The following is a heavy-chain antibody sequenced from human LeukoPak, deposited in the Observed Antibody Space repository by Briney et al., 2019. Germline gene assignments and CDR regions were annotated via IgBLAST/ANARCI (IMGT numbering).Heavy chain of an antibody. D-gene: IGHD1-14*01. Sequence: GEPLKISCKASGYSFTSYWIGWVRQLPGKGLEWMGIIYPRDSDVTYSPSFQGQVTISVDNSISTAYLQWSSLKASDTAMYYCSRQPGASLDYWGLGTLVTVSS. CDR1: GYSFTSYW. J-gene: IGHJ4*02. CDR2: IYPRDSDV. CDR3: SRQPGASLDY. V-gene: IGHV5-51*01.